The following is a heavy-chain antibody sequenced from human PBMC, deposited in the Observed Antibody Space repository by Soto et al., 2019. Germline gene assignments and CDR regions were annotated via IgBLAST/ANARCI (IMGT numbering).Heavy chain of an antibody. CDR1: GGSVRAPDW. CDR3: ARVRQGCSANNCYFDP. CDR2: VHISGHS. Sequence: SETLSLTCTLSGGSVRAPDWWNWVRQSPDKGLEWIAEVHISGHSNYNPYLRSRVSVSIDSSKNQFYLNLNSVTAADTAIYYCARVRQGCSANNCYFDPWGQATQVTASS. V-gene: IGHV4-4*02. J-gene: IGHJ5*01. D-gene: IGHD1-1*01.